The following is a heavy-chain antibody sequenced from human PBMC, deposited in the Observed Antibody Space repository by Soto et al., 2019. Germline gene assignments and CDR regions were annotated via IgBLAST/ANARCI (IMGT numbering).Heavy chain of an antibody. D-gene: IGHD3-9*01. CDR1: GFTFGDYA. V-gene: IGHV3-49*04. Sequence: GGSLRLSCTASGFTFGDYAMSWVRQAPGKGLEWVGFIRSKAYGGTTEYAASVKGRFTISRDDSKSIAYLQMNSLKTEDPAVYYCTRVDILTLYGMDVWGQGTTVTVSS. J-gene: IGHJ6*02. CDR3: TRVDILTLYGMDV. CDR2: IRSKAYGGTT.